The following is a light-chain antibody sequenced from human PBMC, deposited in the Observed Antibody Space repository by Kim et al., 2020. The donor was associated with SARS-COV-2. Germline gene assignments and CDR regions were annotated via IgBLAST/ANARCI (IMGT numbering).Light chain of an antibody. V-gene: IGKV3-20*01. CDR3: QQFGNSTRT. Sequence: APRLLIYGAFSRATGIPDRFSGSGSGTDFILTISRLESEDFAVYYCQQFGNSTRTFGQGTKVDIK. J-gene: IGKJ1*01. CDR2: GAF.